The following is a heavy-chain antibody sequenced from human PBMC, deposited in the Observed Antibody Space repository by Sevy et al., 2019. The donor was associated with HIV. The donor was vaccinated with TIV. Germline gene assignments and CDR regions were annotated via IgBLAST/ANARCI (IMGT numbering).Heavy chain of an antibody. V-gene: IGHV3-23*01. CDR1: GFTFSKYS. D-gene: IGHD2-8*01. CDR3: AREGCTKPHDY. J-gene: IGHJ4*02. CDR2: LSFGCGEI. Sequence: GGYLRLSCAASGFTFSKYSMSCVRQPPGKGLEWVSTLSFGCGEINYADSVKGRFTISRDNSKSSVYLQMNNLRPEDTAVYYCAREGCTKPHDYWGQGTAVIVSS.